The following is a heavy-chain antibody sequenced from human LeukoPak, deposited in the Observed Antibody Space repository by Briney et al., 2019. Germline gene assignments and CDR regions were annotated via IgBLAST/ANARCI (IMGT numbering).Heavy chain of an antibody. Sequence: SETLSLTCTVSGGSITSGDYYWSWIRQPPGKGLEWIGYIYYSGSTYYNPSLKSRVTISVDTSKNQFSLKLSSVTAADTAVYYCARWVIPAADYWGQGTLVTVSS. CDR2: IYYSGST. CDR3: ARWVIPAADY. V-gene: IGHV4-30-4*01. D-gene: IGHD2/OR15-2a*01. CDR1: GGSITSGDYY. J-gene: IGHJ4*02.